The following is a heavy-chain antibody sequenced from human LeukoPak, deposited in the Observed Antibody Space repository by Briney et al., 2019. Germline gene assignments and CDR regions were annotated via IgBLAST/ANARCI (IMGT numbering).Heavy chain of an antibody. V-gene: IGHV5-51*01. CDR2: IFPGDSDT. CDR1: GSIFTKYW. Sequence: GASLQISCQGSGSIFTKYWIGWVRPVPGKVLEWMGIIFPGDSDTKYSPSFQGDVTIAADKSINTAYLQWSSLKASDTAIYYCARSGGELKAWHELDFWGQGTLVTVSS. J-gene: IGHJ4*02. CDR3: ARSGGELKAWHELDF. D-gene: IGHD2-21*01.